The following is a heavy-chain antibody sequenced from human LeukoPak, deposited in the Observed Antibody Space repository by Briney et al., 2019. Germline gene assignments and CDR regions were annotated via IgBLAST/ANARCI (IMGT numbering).Heavy chain of an antibody. D-gene: IGHD2-21*02. CDR2: IYYSGST. J-gene: IGHJ4*02. V-gene: IGHV4-59*01. Sequence: SETLSLTCTVSGGSISSYYWSWIRQPPGKGLEWIGYIYYSGSTNYNPSLKSQVTISVDTSKNQFSLKLSSVTAADTAVYYCASARGVTATTFFDYWGQGTLVTVSS. CDR1: GGSISSYY. CDR3: ASARGVTATTFFDY.